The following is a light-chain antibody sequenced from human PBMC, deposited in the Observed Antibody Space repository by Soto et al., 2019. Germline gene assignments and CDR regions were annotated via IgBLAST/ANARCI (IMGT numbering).Light chain of an antibody. Sequence: QSALTQPPSASGTPGQIVAISCSGSSSNIGSNTVTWYQQLPGTAPKLLIYSTSQRSSGVPGRFSGSKSGASASLSISGLQSEDEADYYCAAWDDMLDVYVVGTGTKV. CDR3: AAWDDMLDVYV. J-gene: IGLJ1*01. CDR1: SSNIGSNT. CDR2: STS. V-gene: IGLV1-44*01.